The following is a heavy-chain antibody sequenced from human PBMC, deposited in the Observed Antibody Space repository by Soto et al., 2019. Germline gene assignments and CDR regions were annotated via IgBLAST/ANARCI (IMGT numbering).Heavy chain of an antibody. J-gene: IGHJ4*02. CDR3: AKDSVVLRTAMVAYYFDY. D-gene: IGHD5-18*01. CDR1: GFTFSSYA. Sequence: GGSLRLSCAASGFTFSSYAMSWVRQAPGKGLEWVSAISGSGGSTYYADSVKGRFTISRDNSKNTLYLQMNSLRAEDTAVYYCAKDSVVLRTAMVAYYFDYWGQGTLVTVS. V-gene: IGHV3-23*01. CDR2: ISGSGGST.